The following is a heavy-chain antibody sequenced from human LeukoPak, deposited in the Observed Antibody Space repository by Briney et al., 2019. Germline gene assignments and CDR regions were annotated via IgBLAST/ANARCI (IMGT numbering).Heavy chain of an antibody. J-gene: IGHJ6*02. CDR2: IYTSGST. CDR3: ARLIAAAGTLYYYYYYGMDV. D-gene: IGHD6-13*01. V-gene: IGHV4-4*07. CDR1: GGSISSYC. Sequence: SETLSLTCTVSGGSISSYCWSWIRQPAGKGLEWIGRIYTSGSTNYNPSLKSRVTISVDTSKNQFSLKLSSVTAADTAVYYCARLIAAAGTLYYYYYYGMDVWGQGTTVTVSS.